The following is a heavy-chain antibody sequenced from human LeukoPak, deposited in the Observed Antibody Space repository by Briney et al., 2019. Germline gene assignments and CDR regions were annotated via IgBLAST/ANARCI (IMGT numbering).Heavy chain of an antibody. D-gene: IGHD6-13*01. J-gene: IGHJ5*02. CDR3: ARAGIAAAGSTTNWFDP. CDR1: GYTFTGYY. Sequence: ASVKVSCKSSGYTFTGYYMHWVRQAPGQGLEWMGCINPNSGGTNYAQKFQGRVTMTRDTSISTAYMELSRLRSDDTAVYYCARAGIAAAGSTTNWFDPWGQGTLVTVSS. V-gene: IGHV1-2*02. CDR2: INPNSGGT.